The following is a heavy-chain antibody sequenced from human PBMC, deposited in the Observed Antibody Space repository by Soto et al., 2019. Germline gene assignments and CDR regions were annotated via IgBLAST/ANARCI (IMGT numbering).Heavy chain of an antibody. CDR1: GYTFTSYY. CDR3: ARDQTYYYDSSGYPDV. CDR2: INPSGGST. J-gene: IGHJ6*02. D-gene: IGHD3-22*01. V-gene: IGHV1-46*01. Sequence: ASVKVSCKASGYTFTSYYMHWVRQAPGQGLEWMGIINPSGGSTSYAQKFQGRVTMTRDTSTSTVYMELSSLRSEDTAVYYCARDQTYYYDSSGYPDVWGQGTTVTVSS.